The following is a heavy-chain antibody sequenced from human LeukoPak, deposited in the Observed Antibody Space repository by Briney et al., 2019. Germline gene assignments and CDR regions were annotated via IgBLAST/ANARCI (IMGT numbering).Heavy chain of an antibody. CDR2: ISSSSSYI. D-gene: IGHD6-6*01. CDR1: GFTFSSYS. V-gene: IGHV3-21*01. J-gene: IGHJ4*02. Sequence: GGSLGLSCAASGFTFSSYSMNWVRQAPGKGLEWVSSISSSSSYIYYADSVKGRFTISRDNAKNSLYLQMNSLRAEDTAVYYCASIRVSIAALRDYWGQGTLVTVSS. CDR3: ASIRVSIAALRDY.